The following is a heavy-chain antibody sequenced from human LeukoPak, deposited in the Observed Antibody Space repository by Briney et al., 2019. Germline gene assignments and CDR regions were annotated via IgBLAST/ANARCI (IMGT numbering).Heavy chain of an antibody. D-gene: IGHD2-15*01. Sequence: GGSLRLSCAASGFTFSTYWMHWVRQAPGKGLVWVSRISSDGSITGYADSVKGRFTISRDNAKNTLYLQMNSLRAEDTAVYYCARALRGRWFTAYWGQGTLVTVSS. CDR3: ARALRGRWFTAY. CDR2: ISSDGSIT. J-gene: IGHJ4*02. CDR1: GFTFSTYW. V-gene: IGHV3-74*01.